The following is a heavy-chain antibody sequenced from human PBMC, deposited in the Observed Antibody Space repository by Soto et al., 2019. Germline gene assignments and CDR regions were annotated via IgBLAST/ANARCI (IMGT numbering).Heavy chain of an antibody. CDR1: GFTLSSYA. D-gene: IGHD3-22*01. CDR2: ISYDGSNK. CDR3: AREDSSDAFDI. Sequence: GGSLRLSCAASGFTLSSYAMHWVRQAPGKGLEWVAVISYDGSNKYYADSVKGRFTISRDNSKNTLYLQMNSLRAEDTAVYYCAREDSSDAFDIWGQGTMVTVSS. J-gene: IGHJ3*02. V-gene: IGHV3-30-3*01.